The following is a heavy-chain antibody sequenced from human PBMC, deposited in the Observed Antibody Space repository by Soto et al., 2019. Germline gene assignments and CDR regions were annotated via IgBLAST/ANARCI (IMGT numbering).Heavy chain of an antibody. V-gene: IGHV3-23*01. D-gene: IGHD3-22*01. Sequence: GGSLRLSCAASGFTFSSYAMSWVRQAPGKGLEWVSAISGSGGSTYYADSVKGRFTISRDNSKNTLYLQMNSLRAEDTAVYYCATSAYYYDSSGYYRNFDYWGQGTLVTVSS. CDR3: ATSAYYYDSSGYYRNFDY. J-gene: IGHJ4*02. CDR2: ISGSGGST. CDR1: GFTFSSYA.